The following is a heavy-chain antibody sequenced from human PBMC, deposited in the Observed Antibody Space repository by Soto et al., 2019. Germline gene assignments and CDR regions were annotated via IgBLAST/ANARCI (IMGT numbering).Heavy chain of an antibody. Sequence: GGSLRLSCAASGFTFSSYEMNWVRQAPGKGLEWVSYISSAVGNIYYADSVKGRFTISRDNAKNSLYLQMNSLRAEDTAVYYCARNEGNSYAYYFDYWGQGTLVTVSS. CDR3: ARNEGNSYAYYFDY. CDR2: ISSAVGNI. CDR1: GFTFSSYE. D-gene: IGHD5-18*01. V-gene: IGHV3-48*03. J-gene: IGHJ4*02.